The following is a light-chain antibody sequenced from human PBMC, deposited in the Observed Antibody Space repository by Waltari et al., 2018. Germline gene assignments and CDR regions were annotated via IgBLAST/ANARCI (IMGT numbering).Light chain of an antibody. Sequence: EIVLTQSPGTLSLSPGERATLSCRSSQRVSSSYLAWYQQKPGQAPRLLIYGASSRAPGIPDRVGGSGSGTDFTLTISRLEPADFAVYYCQQYGSSPRTFGQGTKVEIK. J-gene: IGKJ1*01. CDR2: GAS. CDR1: QRVSSSY. CDR3: QQYGSSPRT. V-gene: IGKV3-20*01.